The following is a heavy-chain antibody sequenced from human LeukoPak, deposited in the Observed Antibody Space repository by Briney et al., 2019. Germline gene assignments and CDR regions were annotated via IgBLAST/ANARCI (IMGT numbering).Heavy chain of an antibody. V-gene: IGHV3-23*01. CDR3: AKAPFLTGRSSGYCSDY. Sequence: GGSLRLSCAASGFTFSSYAMSWVRQAPGKGLEWVSAISGSGGSTYYADSVKGRFTISRDNSKNTLYLQMNSLRAEDTAVYYCAKAPFLTGRSSGYCSDYWGQGTLVTVSS. D-gene: IGHD6-19*01. CDR2: ISGSGGST. CDR1: GFTFSSYA. J-gene: IGHJ4*02.